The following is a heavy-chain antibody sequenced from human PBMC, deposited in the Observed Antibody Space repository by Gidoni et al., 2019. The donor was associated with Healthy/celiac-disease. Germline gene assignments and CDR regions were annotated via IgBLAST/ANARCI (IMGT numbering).Heavy chain of an antibody. J-gene: IGHJ4*02. CDR1: VSSISSSSYY. CDR3: ARADLRYFDWFPKYYFDY. D-gene: IGHD3-9*01. V-gene: IGHV4-39*01. Sequence: QLQLQESGPGLVKPSETLSLTCTVSVSSISSSSYYWGWIRQPPGKGLEWIGSIYYSGRTYYNPSLKSRVTISVDTSKNQLSLKLSSVTAADTAVYYCARADLRYFDWFPKYYFDYWGQGTLVTVSS. CDR2: IYYSGRT.